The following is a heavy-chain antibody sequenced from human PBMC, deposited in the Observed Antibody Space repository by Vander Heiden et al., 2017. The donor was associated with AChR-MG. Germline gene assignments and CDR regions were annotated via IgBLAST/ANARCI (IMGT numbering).Heavy chain of an antibody. CDR3: AREGGDCSSTSCYDDYYYGMDV. CDR2: INRNSGGT. CDR1: GYTFTVYY. V-gene: IGHV1-2*02. D-gene: IGHD2-2*01. J-gene: IGHJ6*02. Sequence: QAQLVQSGAEVKKPGASVKVSCKASGYTFTVYYMHWVGQAPGQGLEWMGWINRNSGGTNYAQKFQGRVTMTRDTSISTAYMGLSRLGSDDTAVYHCAREGGDCSSTSCYDDYYYGMDVWGQGTTVTVSS.